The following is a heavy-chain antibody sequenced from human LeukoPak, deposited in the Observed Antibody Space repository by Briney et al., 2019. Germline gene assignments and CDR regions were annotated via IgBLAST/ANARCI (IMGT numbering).Heavy chain of an antibody. CDR2: MKQDGSNT. Sequence: GGSLRLSCAASGFNINSYWMSWVRQAPGKGLEWVANMKQDGSNTYYVDSVKGRFTISRDNAKNSLSLQMNSLRVEDTAVYYCGGSAAHYYYMDVWGKGTTVTVSS. CDR1: GFNINSYW. J-gene: IGHJ6*03. D-gene: IGHD2-2*01. V-gene: IGHV3-7*01. CDR3: GGSAAHYYYMDV.